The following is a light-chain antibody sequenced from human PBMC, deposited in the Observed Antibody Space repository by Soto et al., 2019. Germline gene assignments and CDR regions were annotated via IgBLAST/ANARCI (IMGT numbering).Light chain of an antibody. V-gene: IGKV2-28*01. CDR1: QSLLHSNGYNY. CDR2: LGS. J-gene: IGKJ1*01. Sequence: DIVMTQSPLSLPVTPGEPASISCRSSQSLLHSNGYNYLDWYLQKPGQSPQLLIYLGSYRASGVPDRFSGSGSGTDFTLKISRVEAEDVGVYYRMQALQTWTFGQGTNVDIK. CDR3: MQALQTWT.